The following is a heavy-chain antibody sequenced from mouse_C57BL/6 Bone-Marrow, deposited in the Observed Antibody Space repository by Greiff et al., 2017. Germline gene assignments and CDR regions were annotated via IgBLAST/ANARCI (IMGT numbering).Heavy chain of an antibody. CDR2: IVPSDSYT. CDR1: GYTFTRYW. V-gene: IGHV1-69*01. J-gene: IGHJ2*01. Sequence: QVQLQQPGAELVMPGASVKLSCKASGYTFTRYWMHWVKQRPGQGLEWIGEIVPSDSYTNYNQKFKGKFTLTVDKSSSTAYMQLSSLTSEDAAVYYCAREEPFYFDYWGQGTTLTVSS. CDR3: AREEPFYFDY.